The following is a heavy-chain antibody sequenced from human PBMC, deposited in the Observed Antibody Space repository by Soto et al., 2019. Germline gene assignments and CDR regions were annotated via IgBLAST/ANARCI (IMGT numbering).Heavy chain of an antibody. D-gene: IGHD2-8*01. V-gene: IGHV4-4*02. CDR2: IYHSGST. CDR3: ARRGYCTNGACYYGMDV. CDR1: GGSISSSNW. J-gene: IGHJ6*02. Sequence: PSETLSLTCAVSGGSISSSNWWSWVRQPPGKGLEWIGEIYHSGSTNYNPSLKSRVTISVDKSKNQFSLKLSSVTAADTAVYYCARRGYCTNGACYYGMDVWGQGTTVTVSS.